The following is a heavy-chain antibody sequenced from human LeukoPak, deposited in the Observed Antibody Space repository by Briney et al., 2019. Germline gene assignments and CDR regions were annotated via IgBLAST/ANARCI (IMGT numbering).Heavy chain of an antibody. J-gene: IGHJ3*02. Sequence: RASVKVSCKASGYTFTSYYMHWVRQAPGQGLEWMGIINPSGGSTSYAQKFQGRVTMTRDMSTSTVYMELSSLRSEDTAVYYCARVSGYYDSSGYSLDIWGQGTMVTVSS. V-gene: IGHV1-46*01. CDR3: ARVSGYYDSSGYSLDI. D-gene: IGHD3-22*01. CDR2: INPSGGST. CDR1: GYTFTSYY.